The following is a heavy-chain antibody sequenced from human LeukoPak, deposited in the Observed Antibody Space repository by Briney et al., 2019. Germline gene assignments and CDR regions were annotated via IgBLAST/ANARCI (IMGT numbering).Heavy chain of an antibody. CDR1: GFTVSSNY. D-gene: IGHD3-16*02. CDR3: AKNRVSITFGGVILN. Sequence: GGSLRLSCAASGFTVSSNYMSWVRQAPGKGLEWVSAISGSGGSTYYADSVKGRFTISRDNSKNTLYLQMNSLRAEDTAVYYCAKNRVSITFGGVILNWGQGTLVTVSS. CDR2: ISGSGGST. V-gene: IGHV3-23*01. J-gene: IGHJ4*02.